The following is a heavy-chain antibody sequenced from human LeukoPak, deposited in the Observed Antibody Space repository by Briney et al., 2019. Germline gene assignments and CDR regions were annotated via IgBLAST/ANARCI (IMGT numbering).Heavy chain of an antibody. CDR2: INHSGST. D-gene: IGHD1-7*01. CDR3: ARDEVGNWNYGFNWFDP. CDR1: GGSFSGYY. V-gene: IGHV4-34*01. Sequence: PSETLSLTCAVYGGSFSGYYWSWIRQPPGKGLEWIGEINHSGSTNYNPSLKSRVTMSVDTSKNQFSLKLSSVTAADTAVYYCARDEVGNWNYGFNWFDPWGQGTLVTVSS. J-gene: IGHJ5*02.